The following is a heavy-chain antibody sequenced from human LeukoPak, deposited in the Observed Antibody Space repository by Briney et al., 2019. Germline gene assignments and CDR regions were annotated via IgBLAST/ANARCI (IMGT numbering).Heavy chain of an antibody. Sequence: GGSMRLSCAASGFTVSNNYMTWVRQAPGKGLEWVSIIYSDGRTYYADSVKGRFNISRDNSKNTLYLQMNSLRAEDTAVYYCARDTGGFDYWGQGTLVTVSS. CDR2: IYSDGRT. J-gene: IGHJ4*02. V-gene: IGHV3-53*01. D-gene: IGHD3-16*01. CDR3: ARDTGGFDY. CDR1: GFTVSNNY.